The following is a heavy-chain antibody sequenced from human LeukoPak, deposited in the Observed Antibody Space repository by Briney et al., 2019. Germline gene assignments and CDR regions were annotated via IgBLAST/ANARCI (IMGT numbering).Heavy chain of an antibody. V-gene: IGHV1-58*01. CDR3: AAVRYFASGTYSYFYY. CDR2: IFVGSGDT. CDR1: GFTFTGSA. J-gene: IGHJ4*02. Sequence: SVKVSCKASGFTFTGSAVQRVRQVRGQRLEGIGWIFVGSGDTNYAQNFQERVTITSDMSTSTAYMELSSLRSEDTAVYYCAAVRYFASGTYSYFYYWGQGTLVTVSS. D-gene: IGHD3-10*01.